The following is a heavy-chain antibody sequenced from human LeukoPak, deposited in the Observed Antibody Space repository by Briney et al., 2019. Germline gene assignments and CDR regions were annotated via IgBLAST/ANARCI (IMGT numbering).Heavy chain of an antibody. CDR2: ISPSGGST. CDR1: GYTFTSNY. Sequence: GASVKVSCKAFGYTFTSNYMHWVRQAPGQGPEWVGVISPSGGSTTYAQKFQGRVTLTRDMSTSTDYLELSSLRSEDTAVYYNSVRDEAWWFNPWGQGTLVTVSS. J-gene: IGHJ5*02. V-gene: IGHV1-46*01. D-gene: IGHD5-24*01. CDR3: SVRDEAWWFNP.